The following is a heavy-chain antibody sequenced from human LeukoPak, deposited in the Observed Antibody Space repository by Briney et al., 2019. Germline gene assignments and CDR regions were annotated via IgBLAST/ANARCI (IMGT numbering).Heavy chain of an antibody. J-gene: IGHJ4*02. CDR3: ARLPDLYCSSTSCYENFDY. D-gene: IGHD2-2*01. V-gene: IGHV3-48*03. Sequence: GSLRHSCAASGFTFSSYEMNWIRQAPGKGLEWVSCISSSGSTIYYADSVKGRFTISRDNAKNSLYLQMNSLRAEDTAVYYCARLPDLYCSSTSCYENFDYWGQGTLVTVSS. CDR2: ISSSGSTI. CDR1: GFTFSSYE.